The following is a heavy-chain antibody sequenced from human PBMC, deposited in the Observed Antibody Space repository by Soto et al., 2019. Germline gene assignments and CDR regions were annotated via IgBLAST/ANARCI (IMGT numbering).Heavy chain of an antibody. CDR2: INYSGST. J-gene: IGHJ4*02. V-gene: IGHV4-39*01. D-gene: IGHD6-19*01. CDR3: ARHHVSGWYFDY. Sequence: SETLSLTCTVSGGSISSSDYYWGWIRQPLGRGLEWIGSINYSGSTYYYPSLNSRVTISVDPSKNQFSLKQSSVTAADTAVFYCARHHVSGWYFDYWGQGTLVTVSS. CDR1: GGSISSSDYY.